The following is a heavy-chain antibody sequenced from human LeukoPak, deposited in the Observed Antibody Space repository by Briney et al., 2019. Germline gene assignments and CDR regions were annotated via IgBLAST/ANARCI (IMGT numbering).Heavy chain of an antibody. J-gene: IGHJ4*02. CDR1: GFTFSSYS. V-gene: IGHV3-21*01. D-gene: IGHD3-10*01. CDR2: ISSSSSYI. CDR3: ARDCWDYGSGSYCGIDY. Sequence: GGSLRLSCAASGFTFSSYSMNWVRQAPGKGLEWVSSISSSSSYIYYADSVKGRFTISRDNAKNSLYLQMNGLRAEDTAVYYCARDCWDYGSGSYCGIDYWGQGTLVTVSS.